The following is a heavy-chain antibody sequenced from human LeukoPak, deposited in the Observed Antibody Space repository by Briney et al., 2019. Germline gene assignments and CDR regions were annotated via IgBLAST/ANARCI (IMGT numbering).Heavy chain of an antibody. CDR1: GFTFDDYA. D-gene: IGHD3-10*01. J-gene: IGHJ4*02. Sequence: GGSLRLSCAASGFTFDDYAMHWVRQAPGKGLEWVSGISWNSGSIGYADSVKGRFTISRDNAKNSLYLQMNSLRAEDTAVYYCAGSRGFDYWGQGTLVTVSS. CDR2: ISWNSGSI. CDR3: AGSRGFDY. V-gene: IGHV3-9*01.